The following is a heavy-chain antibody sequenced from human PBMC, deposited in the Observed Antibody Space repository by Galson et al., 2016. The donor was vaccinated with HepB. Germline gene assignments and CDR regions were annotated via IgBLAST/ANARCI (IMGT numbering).Heavy chain of an antibody. D-gene: IGHD6-19*01. CDR3: ATNIYNSGLLYFDF. CDR1: GFTVSGNY. V-gene: IGHV3-53*01. CDR2: IYGGGSL. J-gene: IGHJ4*02. Sequence: SLRLSCAASGFTVSGNYMSWVRQAPGKGLEWASIIYGGGSLFYADSVKGRFTLSRDNSKNTLYLQMNSLRAEDTAVYYCATNIYNSGLLYFDFWGQGTLVTVSS.